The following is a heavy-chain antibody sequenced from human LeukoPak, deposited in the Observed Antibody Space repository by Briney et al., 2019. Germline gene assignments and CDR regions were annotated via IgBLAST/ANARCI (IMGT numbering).Heavy chain of an antibody. Sequence: ASVKVSCKASGYTFTSYGISWVRQAPGQGLEWMGWISAYNGNTNYAQKLQGRVTMTTDPSTSTAYMELRSLRSDDTAVYYCARDVPYYDSSGYPLPDYFDYWGQGTLVTVSS. J-gene: IGHJ4*02. CDR2: ISAYNGNT. D-gene: IGHD3-22*01. CDR3: ARDVPYYDSSGYPLPDYFDY. CDR1: GYTFTSYG. V-gene: IGHV1-18*01.